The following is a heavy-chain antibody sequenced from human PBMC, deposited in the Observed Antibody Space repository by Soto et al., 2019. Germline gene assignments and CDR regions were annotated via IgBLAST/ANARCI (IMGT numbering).Heavy chain of an antibody. D-gene: IGHD3-22*01. J-gene: IGHJ4*02. Sequence: PGGSLRLSCVVSGFSFSSHAMSWVRQAPGKGLEWVSTSSGDGSNTYYADSVKGRCTISRDISKNTVYLQLNSLRAEDTAVYYCARNAFHYDSSGYSEFDYWGQGAPVTVSS. CDR2: SSGDGSNT. CDR1: GFSFSSHA. V-gene: IGHV3-23*01. CDR3: ARNAFHYDSSGYSEFDY.